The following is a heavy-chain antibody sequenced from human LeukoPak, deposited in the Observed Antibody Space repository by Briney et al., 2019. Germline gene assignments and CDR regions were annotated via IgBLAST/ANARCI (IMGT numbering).Heavy chain of an antibody. J-gene: IGHJ4*02. Sequence: SETLSLTCTVSGGSISSSSYYWGWIRQPPGKGLEWIGSIYYSGSTYYNPSLKSRVTISVDTSKNQFSLKLSSVTAADTAVYYCARLQDYYDSSGYYFDYWGQGTLVTVSS. D-gene: IGHD3-22*01. CDR1: GGSISSSSYY. V-gene: IGHV4-39*07. CDR3: ARLQDYYDSSGYYFDY. CDR2: IYYSGST.